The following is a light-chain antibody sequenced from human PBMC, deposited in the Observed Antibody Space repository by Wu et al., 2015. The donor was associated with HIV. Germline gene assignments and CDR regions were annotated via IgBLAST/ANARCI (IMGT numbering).Light chain of an antibody. CDR2: YAS. V-gene: IGKV3-15*01. CDR1: QSVGSN. CDR3: QQYNKWPLT. J-gene: IGKJ4*01. Sequence: EIVMTQSPATLSVSPGERATLSCRASQSVGSNLAWYQQKPGQAPRLLIYYASIRATDIPARFSGSGSGTEFTLTISSMQSEDFVIYYCQQYNKWPLTFGGGTKVDIK.